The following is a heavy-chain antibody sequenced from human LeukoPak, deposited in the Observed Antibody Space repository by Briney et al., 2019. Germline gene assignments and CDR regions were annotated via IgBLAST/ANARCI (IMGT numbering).Heavy chain of an antibody. CDR3: ARCYYDSSGYYYDAFDI. J-gene: IGHJ3*02. D-gene: IGHD3-22*01. CDR1: GYSISSGYY. V-gene: IGHV4-38-2*02. CDR2: IYHSGST. Sequence: SETLSLTCTVSGYSISSGYYWGWIRQPSGKGLEWIGSIYHSGSTYYNPSLKSRVTISVDTSKNQFSLKLSSVTAADTAVYYCARCYYDSSGYYYDAFDIWGQGTMVTVSS.